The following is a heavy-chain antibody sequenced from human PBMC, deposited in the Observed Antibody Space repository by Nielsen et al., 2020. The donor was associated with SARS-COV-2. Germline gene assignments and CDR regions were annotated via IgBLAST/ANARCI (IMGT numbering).Heavy chain of an antibody. CDR1: GISFGDYA. Sequence: GESLKISCPASGISFGDYAMTWLRQAPGKGLEWVALIRGQAYGSTTEYAASVKGRFSLSRDESENTVHLQMNSLQMEDTAVYYCYCHVISWKFFDYWGRGTLVAVS. J-gene: IGHJ4*02. D-gene: IGHD1-1*01. V-gene: IGHV3-49*03. CDR3: YCHVISWKFFDY. CDR2: IRGQAYGSTT.